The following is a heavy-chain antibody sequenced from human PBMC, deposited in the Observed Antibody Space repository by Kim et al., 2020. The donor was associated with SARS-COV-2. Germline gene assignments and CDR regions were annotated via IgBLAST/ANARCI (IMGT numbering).Heavy chain of an antibody. CDR2: IYHSGST. CDR1: GYSISSGYY. D-gene: IGHD2-2*01. Sequence: SETLSLTCTVSGYSISSGYYWGWIRQPPGKGLGWIGSIYHSGSTYYNPSLKSRVTISVDTSKNQFSLKLSSVTAADTAMYYCARVSSTGGYYYYGMDVWGQGTTVTVS. J-gene: IGHJ6*02. V-gene: IGHV4-38-2*02. CDR3: ARVSSTGGYYYYGMDV.